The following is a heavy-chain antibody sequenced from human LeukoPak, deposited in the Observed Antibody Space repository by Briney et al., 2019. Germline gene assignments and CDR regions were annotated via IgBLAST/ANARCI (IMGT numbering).Heavy chain of an antibody. J-gene: IGHJ4*02. V-gene: IGHV3-66*01. CDR2: IYSGGST. Sequence: QPGGSLRLSCAASGFTVSSNYMSWVRQAPGKGLEWVSVIYSGGSTYYAGSVKGRFTISRDNSKNTLYLQMNSLRAEDTAVYYCARDGLYSTELYYFDYWGQGTLVTVSS. D-gene: IGHD2-2*02. CDR3: ARDGLYSTELYYFDY. CDR1: GFTVSSNY.